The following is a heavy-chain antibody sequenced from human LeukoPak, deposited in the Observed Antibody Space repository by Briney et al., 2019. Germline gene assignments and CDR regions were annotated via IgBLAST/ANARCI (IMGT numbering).Heavy chain of an antibody. J-gene: IGHJ4*02. CDR2: VSGNNGHT. V-gene: IGHV1-18*04. Sequence: ASVKVSCKASGYTFTNYGITWVRQAPGQGLEWMGWVSGNNGHTKYAQTLQGRVTMTTDTSTNTAYVELRGLRSDDTAVYYCARGHLLSLDYWGQGTLVTVSS. CDR1: GYTFTNYG. CDR3: ARGHLLSLDY.